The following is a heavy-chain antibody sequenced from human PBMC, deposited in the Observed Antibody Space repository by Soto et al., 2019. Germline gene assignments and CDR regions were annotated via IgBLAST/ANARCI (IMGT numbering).Heavy chain of an antibody. J-gene: IGHJ4*02. V-gene: IGHV3-33*06. D-gene: IGHD6-13*01. CDR3: AKMSIAAAGTTSQYYFDY. Sequence: QVQLVESGGGVVQPGRSLRLSCAASGFTFSSYGMHWVRQAPGKGLEWVAVIWYDGSNKYYADSVKGRFTISRDNSKNTLYLQMNSLRAEDTAVYYCAKMSIAAAGTTSQYYFDYWGQGTLVTVSS. CDR1: GFTFSSYG. CDR2: IWYDGSNK.